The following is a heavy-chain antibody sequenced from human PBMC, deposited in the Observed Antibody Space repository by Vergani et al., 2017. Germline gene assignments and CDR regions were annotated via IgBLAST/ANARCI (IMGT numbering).Heavy chain of an antibody. Sequence: QVQLQESGPGVVKPSQTLSLPCSVSGYSITSGYYWGWIRQPPGRGLEWIGSIYHTGSAYYNPSLKSRVTVSVDTCMNQVPLKLNSVTAADTAVYYCVRTVALWFGETKDGGWFDPWGQGTLVTVTS. CDR3: VRTVALWFGETKDGGWFDP. V-gene: IGHV4-38-2*01. D-gene: IGHD3-10*01. J-gene: IGHJ5*02. CDR1: GYSITSGYY. CDR2: IYHTGSA.